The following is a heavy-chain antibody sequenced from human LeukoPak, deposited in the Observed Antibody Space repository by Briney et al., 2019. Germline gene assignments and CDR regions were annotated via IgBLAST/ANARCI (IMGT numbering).Heavy chain of an antibody. CDR2: IKQDGSEK. CDR1: GFTFSSYW. Sequence: PGGSLRLSCAASGFTFSSYWMSWVRQAPGKGLEWVANIKQDGSEKYYVDSVKGRFTISGDNAKNSLYLQMNSLRAEDTAVYYCASRTWIQLWFAFDYWGQGTLVTVSS. D-gene: IGHD5-18*01. CDR3: ASRTWIQLWFAFDY. J-gene: IGHJ4*02. V-gene: IGHV3-7*01.